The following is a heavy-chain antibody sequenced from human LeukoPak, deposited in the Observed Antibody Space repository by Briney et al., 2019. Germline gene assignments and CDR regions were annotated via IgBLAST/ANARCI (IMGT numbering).Heavy chain of an antibody. D-gene: IGHD3-22*01. V-gene: IGHV3-48*03. J-gene: IGHJ4*02. Sequence: GGSLRLSCAASRFTFSSYEMNWDRQAPGTGLEWVSYISSSVSSIYYAGSVKGRFTISRDNAKNSLYLQMNSLRAEDTAVYYCARGAYYYDSSGAFDYWGQGTLVTVSS. CDR3: ARGAYYYDSSGAFDY. CDR1: RFTFSSYE. CDR2: ISSSVSSI.